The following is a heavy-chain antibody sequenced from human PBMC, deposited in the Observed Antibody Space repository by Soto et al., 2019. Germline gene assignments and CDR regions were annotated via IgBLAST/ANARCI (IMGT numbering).Heavy chain of an antibody. CDR2: IYYSGST. V-gene: IGHV4-31*03. Sequence: SETLSLTCTVSGGSISSGGYYWSWIRQHPGKGLEWIGYIYYSGSTYYNPSLKSRVTISVDTSKNQFSLKLSSVTAADTAVYYCARVRGGSVRGVIRSYYYYYMDVWGKGTTVTVSS. CDR1: GGSISSGGYY. D-gene: IGHD3-10*01. J-gene: IGHJ6*03. CDR3: ARVRGGSVRGVIRSYYYYYMDV.